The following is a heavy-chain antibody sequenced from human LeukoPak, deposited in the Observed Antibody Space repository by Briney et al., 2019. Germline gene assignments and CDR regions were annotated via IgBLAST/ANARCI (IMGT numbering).Heavy chain of an antibody. J-gene: IGHJ5*02. CDR1: GYTFTSYD. CDR3: AREDRHMNGFDP. Sequence: ASVKVSCKASGYTFTSYDINWVRQAPGQGLEWMGWISAYNANTNYAQKLQGRVTMTTDTSTSTAYMELKSLRSDDTAVYYCAREDRHMNGFDPWGQGTLVTVSS. CDR2: ISAYNANT. V-gene: IGHV1-18*01.